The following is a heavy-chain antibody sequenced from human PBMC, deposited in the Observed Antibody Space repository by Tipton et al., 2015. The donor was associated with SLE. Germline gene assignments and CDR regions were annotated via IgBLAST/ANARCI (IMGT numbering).Heavy chain of an antibody. Sequence: SLRLSCTASGFTFGDYTMSWFRQAPGKGLEWVGFIRSKAYGGTTEYAASVKGRFTISRDDSKSIAYLQMNSLKTEDTAVYYCSPYYDFWSGYPWGQGTLVTVSS. CDR2: IRSKAYGGTT. V-gene: IGHV3-49*03. D-gene: IGHD3-3*01. CDR3: SPYYDFWSGYP. CDR1: GFTFGDYT. J-gene: IGHJ5*02.